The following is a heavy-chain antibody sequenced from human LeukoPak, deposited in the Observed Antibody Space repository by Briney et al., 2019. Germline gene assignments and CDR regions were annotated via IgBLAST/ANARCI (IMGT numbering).Heavy chain of an antibody. J-gene: IGHJ1*01. CDR3: ARDSSGYYPLEYFQH. Sequence: GGSLRLSCVASGFTFSTFSMNWVRQAPGKGLEWVAVIWYDGSNKYYADSVKGRFTISRDNSKNTLYLQMNSLRAEDTAVYYCARDSSGYYPLEYFQHWGQGTLVTVSS. V-gene: IGHV3-33*08. CDR2: IWYDGSNK. D-gene: IGHD3-22*01. CDR1: GFTFSTFS.